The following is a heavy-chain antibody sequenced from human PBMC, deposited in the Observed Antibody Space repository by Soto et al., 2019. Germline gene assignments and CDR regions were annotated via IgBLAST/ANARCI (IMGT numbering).Heavy chain of an antibody. CDR1: GFTFSSYG. V-gene: IGHV3-30*18. Sequence: PGGSLRLSCAASGFTFSSYGMHWVRQAPGKGLEWVAVISYDGSNKYYADSVKGRFTISRDNSKNTLYLQMNSLRAEDTAVYYCAKGSVQLWLGACFDYWGQGTLVTVSS. D-gene: IGHD5-18*01. CDR2: ISYDGSNK. CDR3: AKGSVQLWLGACFDY. J-gene: IGHJ4*02.